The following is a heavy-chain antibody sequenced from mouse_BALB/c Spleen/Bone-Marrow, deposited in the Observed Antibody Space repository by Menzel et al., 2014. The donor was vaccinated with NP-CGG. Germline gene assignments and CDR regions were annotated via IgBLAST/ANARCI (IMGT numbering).Heavy chain of an antibody. CDR2: INTNGGDT. CDR1: GFTSSSYG. V-gene: IGHV5-6-3*01. CDR3: ARGDDYVSWFAY. D-gene: IGHD2-4*01. J-gene: IGHJ3*01. Sequence: DVMLVESGGGLVQPGGSLKLSCAASGFTSSSYGMSWVRQTPDKRLEFVATINTNGGDTYYPDSVKGRFTISRDNAKNTLYLQMSSLKSEDTAMYYCARGDDYVSWFAYWGQGTLVTVSA.